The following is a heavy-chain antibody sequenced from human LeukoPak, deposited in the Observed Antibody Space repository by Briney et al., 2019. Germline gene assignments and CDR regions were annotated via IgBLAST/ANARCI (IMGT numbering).Heavy chain of an antibody. Sequence: SETLSLTCTVSGGSISGHYWSWIRQPPGKGLEWIGYIYYSGTTNYNPSLKSRVTISVDTSKNQFSLKLSSVAAADTAVYYCAREESGSGKGGAFDIWGQGTMVTVSS. V-gene: IGHV4-59*11. CDR3: AREESGSGKGGAFDI. J-gene: IGHJ3*02. CDR1: GGSISGHY. D-gene: IGHD3-10*01. CDR2: IYYSGTT.